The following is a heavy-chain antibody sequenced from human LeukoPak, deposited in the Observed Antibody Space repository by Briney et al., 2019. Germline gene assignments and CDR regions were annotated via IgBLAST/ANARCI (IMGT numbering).Heavy chain of an antibody. V-gene: IGHV3-7*01. Sequence: PGGSLRLSCAASGFIFSDFWMTWVRQAPGKGLEWVANMNRDGSEKHYVDSVKGRFTISRDNAKNSLYLQMNSLRAEDTAVYYCARDRCSGGSCYMDVWGKGTTVTVSS. CDR3: ARDRCSGGSCYMDV. CDR2: MNRDGSEK. CDR1: GFIFSDFW. D-gene: IGHD2-15*01. J-gene: IGHJ6*03.